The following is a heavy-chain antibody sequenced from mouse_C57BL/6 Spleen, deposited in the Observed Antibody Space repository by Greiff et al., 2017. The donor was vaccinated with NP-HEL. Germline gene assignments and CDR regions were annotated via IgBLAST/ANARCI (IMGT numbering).Heavy chain of an antibody. V-gene: IGHV3-8*01. D-gene: IGHD1-1*01. CDR2: ISYSGST. CDR1: GYSITSAY. J-gene: IGHJ2*01. Sequence: VQLQQSGPGLAKPSQTLSLTCSVTGYSITSAYWNWIRKFPGNKLEYMGYISYSGSTYYNPSLKSRISITRDTSKNQYYLQLNSVTTEDTATYYCARTVTTVVALDYWGQGTTLTVSS. CDR3: ARTVTTVVALDY.